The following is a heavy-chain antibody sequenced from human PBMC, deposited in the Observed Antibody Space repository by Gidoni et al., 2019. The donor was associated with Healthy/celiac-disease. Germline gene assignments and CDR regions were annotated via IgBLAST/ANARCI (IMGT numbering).Heavy chain of an antibody. J-gene: IGHJ4*02. V-gene: IGHV4-39*01. D-gene: IGHD2-15*01. CDR1: GGSISSSSYY. CDR3: ARQVQGYCSGGSCYSRIFDY. CDR2: IYYSGST. Sequence: QLQLQESGPGLVTPSETLSLTCTVSGGSISSSSYYWGWIRQPPGKGLEWIGSIYYSGSTYYNPALKSRVTISVDTSKNQFSLKLSSVTAADTAVYYCARQVQGYCSGGSCYSRIFDYWGQGTLVTVSS.